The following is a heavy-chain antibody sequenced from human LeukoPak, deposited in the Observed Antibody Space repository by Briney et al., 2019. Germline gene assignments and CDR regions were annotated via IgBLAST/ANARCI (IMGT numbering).Heavy chain of an antibody. D-gene: IGHD3/OR15-3a*01. Sequence: LEASVKVSCTAPGYTFSGSFMHWVRQAPGQGLEWMGWINPKSGGTDYAQKFQGRVAMTSDTSIRTGYMELNNLTSYDTAVYYCARVDNRDWYYFDYWGQGSLVTVSS. CDR2: INPKSGGT. CDR3: ARVDNRDWYYFDY. CDR1: GYTFSGSF. V-gene: IGHV1-2*03. J-gene: IGHJ4*02.